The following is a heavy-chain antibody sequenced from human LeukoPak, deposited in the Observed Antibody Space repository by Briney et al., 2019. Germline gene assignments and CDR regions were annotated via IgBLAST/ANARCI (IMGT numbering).Heavy chain of an antibody. Sequence: PGGSLRLSCTTSGFTFGDYAMNWVRQAPGKGLKWVAFIGSKAYGGTTDYAASVKGRFTISRDDSKSIAYLQMNSLKTEDTAVYYCVRRYSYAYGYFDSWGQGTLVTVSS. V-gene: IGHV3-49*04. CDR1: GFTFGDYA. D-gene: IGHD5-18*01. CDR3: VRRYSYAYGYFDS. J-gene: IGHJ4*02. CDR2: IGSKAYGGTT.